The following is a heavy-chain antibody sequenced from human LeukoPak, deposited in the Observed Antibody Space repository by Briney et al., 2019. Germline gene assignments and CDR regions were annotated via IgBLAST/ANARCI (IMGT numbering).Heavy chain of an antibody. Sequence: GGSLRLSCAASGFTFIRFTMNWVRQAPGKGLEWVSSISSNGAYIYYADSLRGRLTISRDNAKNSLYLQVNRLGAEDTAVYYCAREGGFHYDSSGDAFDIWGQGTMVTVSS. D-gene: IGHD3-22*01. CDR3: AREGGFHYDSSGDAFDI. CDR2: ISSNGAYI. J-gene: IGHJ3*02. CDR1: GFTFIRFT. V-gene: IGHV3-21*01.